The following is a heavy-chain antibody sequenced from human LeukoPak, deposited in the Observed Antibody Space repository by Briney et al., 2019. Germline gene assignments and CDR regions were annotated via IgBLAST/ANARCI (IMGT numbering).Heavy chain of an antibody. CDR2: IYTSGST. CDR3: ARGKYSSSWYGDAFDI. J-gene: IGHJ3*02. V-gene: IGHV4-4*07. Sequence: SETLSLTCTVSGGSISSYYWSWIRQPAGKGLEWIGRIYTSGSTNYNPSLKSRVTMSVDTSKNQFSLKLSSVTAADTAVYYCARGKYSSSWYGDAFDIWGQGTMVTVSS. D-gene: IGHD6-13*01. CDR1: GGSISSYY.